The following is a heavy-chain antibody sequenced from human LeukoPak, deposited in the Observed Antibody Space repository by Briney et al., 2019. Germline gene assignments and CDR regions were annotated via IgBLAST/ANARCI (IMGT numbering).Heavy chain of an antibody. V-gene: IGHV4-39*01. CDR1: GASIDSSSYH. J-gene: IGHJ4*02. D-gene: IGHD1-1*01. CDR3: AGTGATFK. CDR2: IYHSGNT. Sequence: SETLSLTCSVSGASIDSSSYHWDWIRQPPGKGLEWIGSIYHSGNTYYNPSLESRVTISVDTSKNQFSLMLSSVTAADTAVYYCAGTGATFKWGQGTLVTVSS.